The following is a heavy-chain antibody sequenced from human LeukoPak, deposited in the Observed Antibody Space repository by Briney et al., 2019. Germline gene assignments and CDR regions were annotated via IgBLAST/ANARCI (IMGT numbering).Heavy chain of an antibody. CDR1: GFTFSSYS. J-gene: IGHJ5*02. D-gene: IGHD6-19*01. CDR3: ATRDLSSGWVWFDP. CDR2: IYSGGST. V-gene: IGHV3-53*01. Sequence: PGGSLRLSCAASGFTFSSYSMNWVRQAPGKGLEWVSVIYSGGSTYYADSVKGRFTISRDNSKNTLYLQMNSLRAEDTAVYYCATRDLSSGWVWFDPWGQGTLVTVSS.